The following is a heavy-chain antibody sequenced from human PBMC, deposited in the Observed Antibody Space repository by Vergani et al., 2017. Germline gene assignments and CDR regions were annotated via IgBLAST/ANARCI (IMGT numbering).Heavy chain of an antibody. CDR2: IYTSGST. CDR3: ASHGGSCYYNFDY. Sequence: QVQLQESGPGLVKPSQTLSLTCTVSGGSISSGSYYWSWIRPPAGKGLEWIGRIYTSGSTNYNPSIKSRVTISVDTSKNQFSRKLSSVTAADTAVYYCASHGGSCYYNFDYWGQGTLVTVSS. CDR1: GGSISSGSYY. V-gene: IGHV4-61*02. D-gene: IGHD3-22*01. J-gene: IGHJ4*02.